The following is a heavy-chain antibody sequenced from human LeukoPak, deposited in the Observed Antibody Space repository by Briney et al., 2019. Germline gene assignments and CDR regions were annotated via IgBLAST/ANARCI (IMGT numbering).Heavy chain of an antibody. CDR1: GFTFSDYA. D-gene: IGHD3/OR15-3a*01. J-gene: IGHJ4*02. CDR2: ISGSGGST. Sequence: PGGSLRLSCTASGFTFSDYAMSWFRQAPGKGLEWVAGISGSGGSTIYADSVKGRFTISRDNPKNTLYLQMNSLRAEDTAFYFCAKRGVVIRVFLVGFHKEAFYFESWGQGALVTVSS. CDR3: AKRGVVIRVFLVGFHKEAFYFES. V-gene: IGHV3-23*01.